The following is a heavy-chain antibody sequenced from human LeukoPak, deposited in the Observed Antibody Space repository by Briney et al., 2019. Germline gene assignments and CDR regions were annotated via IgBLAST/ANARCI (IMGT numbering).Heavy chain of an antibody. D-gene: IGHD3-3*01. CDR3: ARHLYNDFWSGLDY. V-gene: IGHV4-59*08. Sequence: SETLSLTFSVSGRSIRSYYWRWIRQPPGKGLEWIGYISDAVSTNYTHSLKSRVTISADTSKNQLSLKLSSVTAADTAVYYCARHLYNDFWSGLDYWGQGTLVTVSS. CDR1: GRSIRSYY. CDR2: ISDAVST. J-gene: IGHJ4*02.